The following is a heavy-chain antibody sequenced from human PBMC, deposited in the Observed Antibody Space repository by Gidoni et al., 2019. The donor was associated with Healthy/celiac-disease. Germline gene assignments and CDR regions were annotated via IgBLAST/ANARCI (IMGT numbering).Heavy chain of an antibody. J-gene: IGHJ5*02. CDR2: INPSGGST. V-gene: IGHV1-46*03. CDR1: GYTVTSYY. CDR3: ARDQAVAGTGGWFDP. D-gene: IGHD6-19*01. Sequence: QVQLVQSGAEVKKPGASVKGSCKASGYTVTSYYMHWVRQAPGQGLEWMGIINPSGGSTGYAQKFQGRVTMTRYTSTSTVYMELSSLRSEDTAVYYCARDQAVAGTGGWFDPWGQGTLVTVSS.